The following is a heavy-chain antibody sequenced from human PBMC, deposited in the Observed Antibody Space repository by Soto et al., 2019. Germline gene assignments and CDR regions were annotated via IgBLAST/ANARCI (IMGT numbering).Heavy chain of an antibody. CDR3: ARVLRYFDWLLSSPDYYYYGMDV. V-gene: IGHV1-69*02. CDR2: IIPILGIA. D-gene: IGHD3-9*01. Sequence: SVKVTCKASGGTFSSYTISWVRQAPGQGLEWMGRIIPILGIANYAQKFQGRVTITADKSTSTAYMELSSLRSEDTAVYYCARVLRYFDWLLSSPDYYYYGMDVWGQGTTVPVSS. CDR1: GGTFSSYT. J-gene: IGHJ6*02.